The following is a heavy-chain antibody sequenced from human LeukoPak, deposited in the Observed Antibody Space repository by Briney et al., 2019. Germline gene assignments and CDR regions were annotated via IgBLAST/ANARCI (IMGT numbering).Heavy chain of an antibody. V-gene: IGHV3-15*01. Sequence: GGSLRLSCEGSGFNFNDVWMSWIRQAPGKGLEWVGRVRTTAEGETTDYAAPVRGRFIISRDDSKSMVYLQMNRLETEDTAIYYCTAGLGKTDDDSWGQGTLVTVSS. CDR2: VRTTAEGETT. D-gene: IGHD4-11*01. CDR1: GFNFNDVW. CDR3: TAGLGKTDDDS. J-gene: IGHJ4*02.